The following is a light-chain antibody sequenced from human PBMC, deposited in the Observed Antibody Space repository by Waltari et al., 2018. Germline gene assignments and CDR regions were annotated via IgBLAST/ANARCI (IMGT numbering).Light chain of an antibody. V-gene: IGLV2-14*03. CDR3: SSYTTSSAPGV. CDR2: DVR. Sequence: QSALTQPASVPGSPGQSITISCTGTDSDVRAYPFVSWYRQHPGKAPHLIIYDVRERPPVISDRFSGCKSDNTAALTISGLQADDEAVYYCSSYTTSSAPGVFGTGTRVTVL. J-gene: IGLJ1*01. CDR1: DSDVRAYPF.